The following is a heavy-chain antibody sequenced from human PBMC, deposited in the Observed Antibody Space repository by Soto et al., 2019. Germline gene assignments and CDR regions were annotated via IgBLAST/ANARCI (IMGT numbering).Heavy chain of an antibody. J-gene: IGHJ5*02. CDR3: ATRGTAVFQQDWFDP. Sequence: ASVKLSFEASVYTLTSYAMHWVRHAPRQRLEWMGWISVDNGNTKYAQKFQGRVTISRDTSASTAYIELSSLRSEDTAVYYRATRGTAVFQQDWFDPWRPGTLVTVSS. CDR2: ISVDNGNT. D-gene: IGHD2-21*02. V-gene: IGHV1-3*01. CDR1: VYTLTSYA.